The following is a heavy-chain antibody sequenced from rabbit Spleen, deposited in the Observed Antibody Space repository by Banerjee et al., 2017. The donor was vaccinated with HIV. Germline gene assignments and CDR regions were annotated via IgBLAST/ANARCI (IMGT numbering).Heavy chain of an antibody. CDR2: INAVTGKA. J-gene: IGHJ6*01. CDR3: ARDTGSSFSSYGMDL. D-gene: IGHD8-1*01. CDR1: GVSFSDKDV. Sequence: EQLEESGGGLVKPEGSLTLTCKASGVSFSDKDVMCWVRQAPGKGLEWIACINAVTGKAVYASWAKGRFTFSKTSSTTVTLQMTSLTVADTATYFCARDTGSSFSSYGMDLWGPGTLVTVS. V-gene: IGHV1S45*01.